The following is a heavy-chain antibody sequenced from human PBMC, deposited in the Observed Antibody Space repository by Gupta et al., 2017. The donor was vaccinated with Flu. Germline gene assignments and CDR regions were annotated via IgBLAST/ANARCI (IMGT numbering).Heavy chain of an antibody. CDR3: AKTHCSSTSCFNYIDV. CDR2: ISWDGDST. Sequence: HWVRQPPGKGLQWVSLISWDGDSTYYADSVKGRFTVSRDNSKNSLYLQMNSLRTEDTALYYCAKTHCSSTSCFNYIDVWGKGTTVTVSS. J-gene: IGHJ6*03. D-gene: IGHD2-2*01. V-gene: IGHV3-43*01.